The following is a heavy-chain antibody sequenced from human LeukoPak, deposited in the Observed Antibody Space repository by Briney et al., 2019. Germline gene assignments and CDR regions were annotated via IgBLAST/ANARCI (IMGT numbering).Heavy chain of an antibody. V-gene: IGHV3-23*01. Sequence: GGSLRLSCAASGFTFSSYAMSWVRQAPGKGLEWVSAISGSGGSTYYADSVKGRFTISRDNSKNTLYLQMSSLRAEDTAVYYCAKDSIIVVVPAAYLDYWGQGTLVTVSS. J-gene: IGHJ4*02. CDR2: ISGSGGST. CDR1: GFTFSSYA. D-gene: IGHD2-2*01. CDR3: AKDSIIVVVPAAYLDY.